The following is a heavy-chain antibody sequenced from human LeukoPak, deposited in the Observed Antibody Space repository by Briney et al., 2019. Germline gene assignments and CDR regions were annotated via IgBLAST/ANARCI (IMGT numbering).Heavy chain of an antibody. CDR1: GDSVSSNSAA. D-gene: IGHD3-10*01. CDR2: TYYRSKWYN. CDR3: ARGGQLNFSYYYYYGMDV. Sequence: SQTLSLTCAISGDSVSSNSAAWNWIRQSPSRGLEWLGRTYYRSKWYNDYAVSVKSRITINPDTSKNQFSLQLNSVTPEDTAVYYCARGGQLNFSYYYYYGMDVWGQGTTVTVSS. J-gene: IGHJ6*02. V-gene: IGHV6-1*01.